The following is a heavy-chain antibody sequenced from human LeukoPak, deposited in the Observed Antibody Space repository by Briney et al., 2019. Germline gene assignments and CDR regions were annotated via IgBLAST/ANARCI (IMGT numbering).Heavy chain of an antibody. CDR2: ISGSGGST. CDR1: GFTFSSYA. CDR3: ARVYDSSGYYYGSWDY. J-gene: IGHJ4*02. D-gene: IGHD3-22*01. Sequence: GGSLRLSCAASGFTFSSYAMSWVRQAPGKGLEWVSAISGSGGSTYHADSVKGRFTISRDNSKNTLYLQMNSLRAEDTAVYYCARVYDSSGYYYGSWDYWGQGTLVTVSS. V-gene: IGHV3-23*01.